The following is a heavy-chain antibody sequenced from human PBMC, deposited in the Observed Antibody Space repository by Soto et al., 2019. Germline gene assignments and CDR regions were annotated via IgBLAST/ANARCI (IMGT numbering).Heavy chain of an antibody. Sequence: PSETLSLTCTVSGDSISSGGYYWSWIRQHPGKGLVGIGYIYDNGSAYYSPSLKGRVVISVDRSENQFSLRLSSVTAADTAVYYCARVKGGTTRRAFDSWGQGTLVTVSS. V-gene: IGHV4-31*03. J-gene: IGHJ4*02. D-gene: IGHD1-7*01. CDR3: ARVKGGTTRRAFDS. CDR1: GDSISSGGYY. CDR2: IYDNGSA.